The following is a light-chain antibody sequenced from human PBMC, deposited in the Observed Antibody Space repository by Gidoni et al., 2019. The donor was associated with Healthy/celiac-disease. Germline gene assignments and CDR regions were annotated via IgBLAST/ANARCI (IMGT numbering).Light chain of an antibody. Sequence: QSVSSSYLAWYQQKPGQAPRLLIYGASSRATGIPDRFSGSGSGTDFTLTISRLEPEDFAVYYCQQYGSSRWTFGQGTKVEIK. CDR2: GAS. CDR3: QQYGSSRWT. CDR1: QSVSSSY. V-gene: IGKV3-20*01. J-gene: IGKJ1*01.